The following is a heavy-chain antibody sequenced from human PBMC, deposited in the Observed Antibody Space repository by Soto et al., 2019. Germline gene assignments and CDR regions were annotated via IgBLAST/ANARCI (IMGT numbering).Heavy chain of an antibody. Sequence: CTASGFTLSDHYISWIRQAPGKGLEWIGYSSNSGSFTRYADSVKGRFSISRDNAKNSLYLQINSLRGDDTAIYYCVKSGDNYNALDYWGQGTPVTVSS. D-gene: IGHD1-1*01. CDR2: SSNSGSFT. V-gene: IGHV3-11*06. J-gene: IGHJ4*02. CDR3: VKSGDNYNALDY. CDR1: GFTLSDHY.